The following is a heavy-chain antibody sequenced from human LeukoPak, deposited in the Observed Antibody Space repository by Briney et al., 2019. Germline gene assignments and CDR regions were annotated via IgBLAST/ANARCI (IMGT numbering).Heavy chain of an antibody. V-gene: IGHV1-18*01. CDR2: ISAYNGNT. CDR3: AVYYSDGSEDAFDI. CDR1: GYTFTSYG. D-gene: IGHD3-22*01. J-gene: IGHJ3*02. Sequence: VASVKVSCKASGYTFTSYGISWVRQAPGQGLEWMGWISAYNGNTNYAQKLQGRVPMTTDTSTSTAYMELRTLRSDDTPVYYRAVYYSDGSEDAFDIWGQGTMVTVSS.